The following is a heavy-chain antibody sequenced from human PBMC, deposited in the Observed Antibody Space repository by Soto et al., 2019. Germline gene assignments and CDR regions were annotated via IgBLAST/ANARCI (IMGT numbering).Heavy chain of an antibody. Sequence: GGSLRLSCAASGFTFSSYGMHWVRQAPGKGLEWVAVISYDGSNKYYADSVKGRFTISRDNSKNTLYLQMNSLRAEDTAVYYCANGASTTEGFFDYWGQGTLVTVSS. V-gene: IGHV3-30*18. CDR2: ISYDGSNK. D-gene: IGHD1-26*01. CDR1: GFTFSSYG. CDR3: ANGASTTEGFFDY. J-gene: IGHJ4*02.